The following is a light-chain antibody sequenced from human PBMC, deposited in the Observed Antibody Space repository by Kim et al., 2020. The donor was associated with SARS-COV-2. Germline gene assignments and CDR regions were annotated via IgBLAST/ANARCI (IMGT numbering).Light chain of an antibody. CDR3: HQYDDFT. CDR2: GAS. V-gene: IGKV1-33*01. CDR1: QDSNNY. Sequence: LYTYIGDTVTNTCPASQDSNNYLNGYQHIPAKAPKLLIYGASTLETGVPSRFSGSGSGTHFLLTISSLQPEDIATYYCHQYDDFTFGGETKLEI. J-gene: IGKJ4*01.